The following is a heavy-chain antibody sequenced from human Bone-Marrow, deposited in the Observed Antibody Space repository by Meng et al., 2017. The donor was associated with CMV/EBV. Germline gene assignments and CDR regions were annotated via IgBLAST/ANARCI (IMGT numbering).Heavy chain of an antibody. V-gene: IGHV1-69*01. CDR1: RTFSSYA. J-gene: IGHJ1*01. CDR3: ARVGEGYYGGPSQSAGY. Sequence: RTFSSYAISWVRPAPGQGLEWMGGIIPIFGTTNYAQKFQGRVTITADESTSTAYMELSSLRSEDTAVYYCARVGEGYYGGPSQSAGYWGQGTLVTVSS. CDR2: IIPIFGTT. D-gene: IGHD4-23*01.